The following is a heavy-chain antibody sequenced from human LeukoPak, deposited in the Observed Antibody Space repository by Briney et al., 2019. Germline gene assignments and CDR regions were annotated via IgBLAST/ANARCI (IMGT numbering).Heavy chain of an antibody. Sequence: PSETLSLTCTVSGGSISSYYWSWIRQPPGKGLEWIGYVYYSGSTNYSPSLKSRVTISVDTSKNQISLKLNSVTASDTAVYHCVRHSQHQLSWFDPWGQGTLVTVSS. CDR2: VYYSGST. CDR1: GGSISSYY. V-gene: IGHV4-59*08. D-gene: IGHD6-13*01. J-gene: IGHJ5*02. CDR3: VRHSQHQLSWFDP.